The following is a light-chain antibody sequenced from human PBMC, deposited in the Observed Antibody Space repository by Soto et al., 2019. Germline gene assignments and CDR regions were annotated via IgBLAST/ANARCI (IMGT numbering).Light chain of an antibody. CDR2: GSS. V-gene: IGKV3-15*01. CDR1: QSVSSN. CDR3: QQSNNWPYT. Sequence: EIVMTQSPATLSVSPGERATLSCRASQSVSSNLAWYQQKPGQAPRLLFYGSSTRATGVPARFTGSGSGTDFTLNISSLQSEDFPVYYCQQSNNWPYTFGQGTKLEIK. J-gene: IGKJ2*01.